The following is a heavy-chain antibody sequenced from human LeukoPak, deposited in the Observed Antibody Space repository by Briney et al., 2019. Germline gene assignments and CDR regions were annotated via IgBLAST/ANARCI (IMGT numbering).Heavy chain of an antibody. CDR2: IPYSGST. Sequence: SETLSLTCTVSGDSISSSSYYWGWIHQPPGRGLEWIGSIPYSGSTYYNPSLKSRVTISVDTSKNQFSLKLSSVTAADTAVYYCARCKDYYVSGSYYKTFDYWGQGTLVTVSS. CDR1: GDSISSSSYY. D-gene: IGHD3-10*01. V-gene: IGHV4-39*07. CDR3: ARCKDYYVSGSYYKTFDY. J-gene: IGHJ4*02.